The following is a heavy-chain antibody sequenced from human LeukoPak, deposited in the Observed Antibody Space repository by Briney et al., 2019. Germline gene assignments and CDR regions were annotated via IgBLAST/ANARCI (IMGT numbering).Heavy chain of an antibody. V-gene: IGHV3-30*04. CDR1: GFTFSSYA. CDR3: ARGRRGGGVDY. J-gene: IGHJ4*02. Sequence: PGRSLRLSCAASGFTFSSYAMHWVRQAPGKGLEWVAVISYDGSNKYYADSVKGRFTISRDNSKNTLYLQMNSLRADDTAVYYCARGRRGGGVDYWGQGTLVTVSS. D-gene: IGHD3-16*01. CDR2: ISYDGSNK.